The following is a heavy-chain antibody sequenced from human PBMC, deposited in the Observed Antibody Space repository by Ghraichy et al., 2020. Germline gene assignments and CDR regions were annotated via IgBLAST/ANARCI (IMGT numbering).Heavy chain of an antibody. CDR1: GGSISSGDYY. V-gene: IGHV4-30-4*01. CDR3: ARERVIWSGYHRGMDV. Sequence: SETLSLTCTVSGGSISSGDYYWSWIRQPPGKGLEWIGYIYYSGNTYYNPSLKSRLTISVDTSKSHFSLRLSSVTAADTAVYYCARERVIWSGYHRGMDVWGQGTTVTVSS. J-gene: IGHJ6*02. CDR2: IYYSGNT. D-gene: IGHD3-3*01.